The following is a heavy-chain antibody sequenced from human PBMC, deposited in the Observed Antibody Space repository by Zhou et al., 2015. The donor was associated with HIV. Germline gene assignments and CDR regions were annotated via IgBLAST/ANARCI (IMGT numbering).Heavy chain of an antibody. CDR3: ASTPLGYCSGGSCYSAY. Sequence: QVQLVQSGAEVKKPGSSVKVSCTGPRDTFNNYPISWVRQAPGQGLEWMGGIIPSFDTKNYAQKFLGRLTITADESTSTSYMELSGLRSEDTAVYYCASTPLGYCSGGSCYSAYWGQGTLVTVSS. D-gene: IGHD2-15*01. J-gene: IGHJ4*02. CDR2: IIPSFDTK. CDR1: RDTFNNYP. V-gene: IGHV1-69*01.